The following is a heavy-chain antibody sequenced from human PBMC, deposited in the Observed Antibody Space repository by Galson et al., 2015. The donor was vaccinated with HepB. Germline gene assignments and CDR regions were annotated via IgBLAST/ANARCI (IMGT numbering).Heavy chain of an antibody. J-gene: IGHJ5*02. Sequence: SLRLSCAASGFTVSSNYMSWVRQAPGKGLEWVSVIYSGGSTYYADSVKGRFTISRDNSKNTLYLQMNSLRAEDTAVYYCARAGYSGYGENWFDPWGQGTLVTVSS. D-gene: IGHD5-12*01. V-gene: IGHV3-66*01. CDR1: GFTVSSNY. CDR3: ARAGYSGYGENWFDP. CDR2: IYSGGST.